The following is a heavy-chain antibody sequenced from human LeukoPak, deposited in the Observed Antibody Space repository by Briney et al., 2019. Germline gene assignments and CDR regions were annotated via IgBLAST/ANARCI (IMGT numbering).Heavy chain of an antibody. CDR3: ARHQGWLQWEY. Sequence: SETLSLTCTVSGASISTYYWSWIRQPAGKGLEWIGHMYTNGSANYNPSLKSRVTMSIDTSKNQFSLKLTSVTAADTGVYYCARHQGWLQWEYWGQGTLVIVSS. V-gene: IGHV4-4*07. D-gene: IGHD5-24*01. CDR2: MYTNGSA. J-gene: IGHJ4*02. CDR1: GASISTYY.